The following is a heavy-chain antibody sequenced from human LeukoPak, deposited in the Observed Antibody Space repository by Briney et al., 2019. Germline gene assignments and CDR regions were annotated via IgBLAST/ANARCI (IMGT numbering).Heavy chain of an antibody. D-gene: IGHD3-22*01. CDR2: ISSSSSYV. CDR1: GFTFSSYS. CDR3: ARDHYYYDSSGLDY. J-gene: IGHJ4*02. V-gene: IGHV3-21*01. Sequence: GGSLRLSCAASGFTFSSYSMNWVRQAPGKGLEWVSSISSSSSYVYYADSVKGRFTISRDNAKNSLYLQMNSLRAEDTAVYYCARDHYYYDSSGLDYWGQGTLVTVSS.